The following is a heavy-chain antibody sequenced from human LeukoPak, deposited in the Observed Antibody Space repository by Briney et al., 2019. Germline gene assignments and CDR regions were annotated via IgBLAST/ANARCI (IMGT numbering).Heavy chain of an antibody. V-gene: IGHV4-59*01. CDR2: IYCSGST. Sequence: PWETLSHTCTVSGGSISSYYWSWIRQPPGKGLEWIGYIYCSGSTNYNPSLKSRVTISVDTSKNQFSLKLSSVTAADTAVYYCASGYSYGYFDYWGQGTLVTVSS. J-gene: IGHJ4*02. D-gene: IGHD5-18*01. CDR3: ASGYSYGYFDY. CDR1: GGSISSYY.